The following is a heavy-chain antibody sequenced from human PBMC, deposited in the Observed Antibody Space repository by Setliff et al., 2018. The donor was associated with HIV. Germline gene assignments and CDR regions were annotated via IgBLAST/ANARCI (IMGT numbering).Heavy chain of an antibody. CDR3: ARVGSYWSTFDY. V-gene: IGHV7-4-1*02. CDR2: INTETGNP. Sequence: VKVSCKASGYTLTTYGISWVRQAPGQGPEWMGWINTETGNPMYAQGFRGRLVFSLDTSANTAYLQINSLKAEDTAMYYCARVGSYWSTFDYWGQGALVTVSS. CDR1: GYTLTTYG. D-gene: IGHD2-8*02. J-gene: IGHJ4*02.